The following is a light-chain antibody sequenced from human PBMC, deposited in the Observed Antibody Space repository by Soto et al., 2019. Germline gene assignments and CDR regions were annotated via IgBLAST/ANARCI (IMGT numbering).Light chain of an antibody. CDR3: QQYGSSPRT. CDR1: QGISSY. CDR2: SAS. Sequence: DIQLTQSPSSLSASVGDRVTITCRVSQGISSYLNWYRQKPGKVPKLLIYSASNLQSGVPSRFSGSGAGTDFTLTISRLEPEDFAVYYCQQYGSSPRTFGQGTRVEVK. V-gene: IGKV1-27*01. J-gene: IGKJ1*01.